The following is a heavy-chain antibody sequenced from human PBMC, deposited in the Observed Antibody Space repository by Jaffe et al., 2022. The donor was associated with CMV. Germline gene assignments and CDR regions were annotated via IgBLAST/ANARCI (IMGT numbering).Heavy chain of an antibody. D-gene: IGHD4-17*01. Sequence: QVQLQESGPGLVKPSETLSLTCTVSGGSISSYYWSWIRQPPGKGLEWIGYIYYSGSTNYNPSLKSRVTISVDTSKNQFSLKLSSVTAADTAVYYCARSDDDYFGPAVAGGFDYWGQGTLVTVSS. V-gene: IGHV4-59*01. CDR1: GGSISSYY. CDR2: IYYSGST. J-gene: IGHJ4*02. CDR3: ARSDDDYFGPAVAGGFDY.